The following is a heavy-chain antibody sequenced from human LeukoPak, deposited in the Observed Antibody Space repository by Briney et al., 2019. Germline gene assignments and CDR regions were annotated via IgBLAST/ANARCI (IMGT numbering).Heavy chain of an antibody. V-gene: IGHV3-15*01. CDR3: TKDHGSGSYYFDY. CDR2: IKSKTDGGTV. CDR1: GFTFSNIW. J-gene: IGHJ4*02. Sequence: GGSLRLSCAASGFTFSNIWMSWVRQAPGKGLEWGGRIKSKTDGGTVDYAAPVKGRFTISRDDLKNTLYLEMSSLKTEDTAVYYCTKDHGSGSYYFDYWGQGTLVTVSS. D-gene: IGHD3-10*01.